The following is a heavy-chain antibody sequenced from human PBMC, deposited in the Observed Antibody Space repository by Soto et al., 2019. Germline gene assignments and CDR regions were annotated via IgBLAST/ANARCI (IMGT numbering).Heavy chain of an antibody. CDR3: ARGRYGDY. CDR2: ISAHNGNT. D-gene: IGHD1-1*01. J-gene: IGHJ4*02. Sequence: QVHLVQSGAEVKKPGASVKVSCKGSGYAVTTYGITWVRQDPGQGLEWMGWISAHNGNTNYAQNLQGRVTVTRDTSTSTAYMELRSLRSDDTAVYYCARGRYGDYWGQGALVTVSS. V-gene: IGHV1-18*01. CDR1: GYAVTTYG.